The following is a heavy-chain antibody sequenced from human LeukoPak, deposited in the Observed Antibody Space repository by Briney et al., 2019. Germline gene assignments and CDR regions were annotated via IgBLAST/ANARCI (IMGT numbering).Heavy chain of an antibody. D-gene: IGHD3-3*01. CDR1: GGSISSGSYY. CDR3: AGSTYYDFWSGYYRDYYYYYMDV. CDR2: IYTSGST. V-gene: IGHV4-61*02. Sequence: SQTLSLTCTVPGGSISSGSYYWSWIRQPAGKGLEWIGRIYTSGSTNYNPSLKSRVTISVDTSKNQFSLKLSSVTAADTAVYYCAGSTYYDFWSGYYRDYYYYYMDVWGKGTTVTVSS. J-gene: IGHJ6*03.